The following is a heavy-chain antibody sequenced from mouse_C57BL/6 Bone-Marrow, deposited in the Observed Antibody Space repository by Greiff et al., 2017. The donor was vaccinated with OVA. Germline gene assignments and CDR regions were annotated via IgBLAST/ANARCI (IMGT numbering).Heavy chain of an antibody. Sequence: EVKLVESGPELVKPGDSVKISCKASGYSFTGYFMNWVMQSHGKSLEWIGRINPYNGDTFYNQKFKGKATLTVDKSSSTAHMELRSLTSEDSAVYYCARYDGYYFDYWGQGTTLTVSS. CDR2: INPYNGDT. CDR1: GYSFTGYF. CDR3: ARYDGYYFDY. J-gene: IGHJ2*01. V-gene: IGHV1-20*01. D-gene: IGHD2-3*01.